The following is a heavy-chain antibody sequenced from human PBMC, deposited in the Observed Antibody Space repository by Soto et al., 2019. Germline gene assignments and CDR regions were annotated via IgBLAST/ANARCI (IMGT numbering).Heavy chain of an antibody. V-gene: IGHV1-69*12. Sequence: QVQLVQSGAEVKKPGSSVKVSCKASGGTFSSYAISWVRQAPGQGLEWMGGVIPIFGTATDAQKFQGRVTITADESTSRADMELSSLRPEDTAVYYCAPIFGGVAPVGYVDYWGPGTLVTVSS. D-gene: IGHD3-3*01. CDR3: APIFGGVAPVGYVDY. CDR1: GGTFSSYA. J-gene: IGHJ4*02. CDR2: VIPIFGTA.